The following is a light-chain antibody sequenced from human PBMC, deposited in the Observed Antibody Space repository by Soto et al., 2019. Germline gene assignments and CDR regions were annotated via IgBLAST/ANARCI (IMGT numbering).Light chain of an antibody. J-gene: IGLJ7*01. Sequence: QSALTQPASVSGSPGQSITISCTGTSSDVGSHNLVSWYQQHPGQAPKLMIYEVSKRPSGVSTRFSASKSGNTASLTISGHEAEDEAYYYCCSYGGSRYVFGGGTQLTVL. CDR3: CSYGGSRYV. CDR2: EVS. CDR1: SSDVGSHNL. V-gene: IGLV2-23*02.